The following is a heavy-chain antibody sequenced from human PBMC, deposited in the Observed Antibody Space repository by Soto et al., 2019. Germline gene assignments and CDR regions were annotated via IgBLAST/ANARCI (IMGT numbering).Heavy chain of an antibody. J-gene: IGHJ4*02. CDR2: IIPVLDVA. D-gene: IGHD5-12*01. Sequence: QVQLVQSGAEVKRPGSSVKVSCKASGGTFNSYTISWVRQAPGQGLEWMGRIIPVLDVATNAQKFQGRIMITADKSTRTAYMELSSLTSEDTAVYFCARGEASGYEFQSGKSLEYWGQGTLVTVSS. V-gene: IGHV1-69*02. CDR1: GGTFNSYT. CDR3: ARGEASGYEFQSGKSLEY.